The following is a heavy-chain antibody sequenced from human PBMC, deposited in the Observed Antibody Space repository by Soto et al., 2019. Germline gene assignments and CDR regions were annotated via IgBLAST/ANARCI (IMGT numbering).Heavy chain of an antibody. Sequence: QVQLVQSGAEVKKPGASVKVSCKASGYTFTSPGMSWVRQAPGQGLEWMGWISAHTGSSEYAQRFQGRVTMTTGSSTSTAYMGLRSLRSDDTAVYYCARAFLYQGSASPGSSFDAFDFWGPATLVTVSS. D-gene: IGHD2-15*01. CDR1: GYTFTSPG. V-gene: IGHV1-18*01. CDR3: ARAFLYQGSASPGSSFDAFDF. CDR2: ISAHTGSS. J-gene: IGHJ3*01.